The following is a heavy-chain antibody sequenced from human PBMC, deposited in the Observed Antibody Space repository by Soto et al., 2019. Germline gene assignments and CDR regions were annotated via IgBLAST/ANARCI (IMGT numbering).Heavy chain of an antibody. Sequence: SVKVSCKASGGTFSSYAISWVRQAPGQGLEWMGGIIPIFGTANYAQKFQGRVTITADESTSTAYMELSSLRSEDTAVYYCARDEGDGYNTIGYYFDYWGQGTLVTVSS. V-gene: IGHV1-69*13. D-gene: IGHD5-12*01. CDR3: ARDEGDGYNTIGYYFDY. CDR1: GGTFSSYA. CDR2: IIPIFGTA. J-gene: IGHJ4*02.